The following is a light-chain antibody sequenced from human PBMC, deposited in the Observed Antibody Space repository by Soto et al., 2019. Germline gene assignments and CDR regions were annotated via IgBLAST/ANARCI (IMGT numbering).Light chain of an antibody. V-gene: IGKV3-20*01. CDR3: QQYGSWT. J-gene: IGKJ1*01. CDR1: ETISSDK. CDR2: GTF. Sequence: EIVLTRSPGTLSVSPGERATLSCRASETISSDKLAWYQQKPGQPPSLLIYGTFSRATGIPDRFSGSGSGTDFTLTISRLEPEDSAIYYCQQYGSWTFGQGTKVEI.